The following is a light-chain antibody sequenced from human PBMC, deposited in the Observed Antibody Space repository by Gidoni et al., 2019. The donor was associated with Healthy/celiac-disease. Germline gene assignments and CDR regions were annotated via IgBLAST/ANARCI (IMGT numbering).Light chain of an antibody. J-gene: IGLJ2*01. V-gene: IGLV2-14*03. CDR1: SSDVGGYNY. CDR2: DVS. Sequence: QSALTQHASVSGSPGQSNTISCTGTSSDVGGYNYVSWYQQPPGKAPKLMIYDVSNRPSGVSNRFSGSTSGNTASLTISGLQAEDEADYYCSSYTSRSTVVFGGGTKLTVL. CDR3: SSYTSRSTVV.